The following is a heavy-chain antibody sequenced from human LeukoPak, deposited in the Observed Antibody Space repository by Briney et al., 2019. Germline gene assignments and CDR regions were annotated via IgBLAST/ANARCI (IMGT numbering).Heavy chain of an antibody. Sequence: SETLSLTCTVSGGSISSYYWSWIRQPPGRGLEWIGYMFYSGSTKYNPSLKNRGAISVDTSKNQTSLKLSSVTAADTAVYYCARRNYDVLTGYYNAFDYWGQGALVTVSS. CDR3: ARRNYDVLTGYYNAFDY. V-gene: IGHV4-59*08. J-gene: IGHJ4*02. CDR2: MFYSGST. CDR1: GGSISSYY. D-gene: IGHD3-9*01.